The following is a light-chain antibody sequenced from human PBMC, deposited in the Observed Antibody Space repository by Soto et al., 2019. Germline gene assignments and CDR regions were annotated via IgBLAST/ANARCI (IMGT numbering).Light chain of an antibody. Sequence: AIRMTQSPSSFSASIGDRVTITCRASQDIKTYLAWYQQKPGRAPTLLIYAVSTLQSGVPSRFSGSGSGTDFTLTINDLQSEDFATYYCQQYWSYPPITFGGGTQVEIK. CDR2: AVS. CDR3: QQYWSYPPIT. J-gene: IGKJ4*01. V-gene: IGKV1-8*01. CDR1: QDIKTY.